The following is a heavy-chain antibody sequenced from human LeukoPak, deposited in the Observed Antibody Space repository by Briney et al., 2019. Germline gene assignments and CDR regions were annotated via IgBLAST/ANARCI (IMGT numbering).Heavy chain of an antibody. Sequence: RGALRLSCAAPGFTFCSYAMSWVRPAPREGVGWVSAISGSGGSTYYADSVKGRFTISRDNSKNTLYLQMNSLRAEDTAVYYCARSLGAVYSGSYLDYWGQGTLVTVSS. CDR1: GFTFCSYA. J-gene: IGHJ4*02. CDR2: ISGSGGST. D-gene: IGHD1-26*01. CDR3: ARSLGAVYSGSYLDY. V-gene: IGHV3-23*01.